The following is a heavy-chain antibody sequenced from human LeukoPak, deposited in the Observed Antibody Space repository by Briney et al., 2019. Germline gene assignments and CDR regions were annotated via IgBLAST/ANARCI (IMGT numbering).Heavy chain of an antibody. CDR1: GGSVSSDSYY. Sequence: SETLSLTCTVSGGSVSSDSYYWSWIRQPPGTGLEWLGYVYYTGSTKDNPSLKSRVTISVDTSKNQFSLKLSSVTAADTAVYYCARDQDGTTYLDYWGQGTLVTVSS. CDR3: ARDQDGTTYLDY. V-gene: IGHV4-61*01. CDR2: VYYTGST. J-gene: IGHJ4*02. D-gene: IGHD1-1*01.